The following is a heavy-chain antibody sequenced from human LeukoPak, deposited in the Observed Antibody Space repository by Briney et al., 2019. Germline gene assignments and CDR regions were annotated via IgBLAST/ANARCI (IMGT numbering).Heavy chain of an antibody. CDR1: GGSISSGGYY. CDR3: ARLRYDFWSGYYTGFDY. J-gene: IGHJ4*02. Sequence: SQTLSLTCTVSGGSISSGGYYWSCIRQHPGKGLEWIGYIYYSGSTYYNPTLQSRVTISVDTSKKQFSLKLSSVTAADTAGYYCARLRYDFWSGYYTGFDYWGQGTLVSVSS. V-gene: IGHV4-31*03. CDR2: IYYSGST. D-gene: IGHD3-3*01.